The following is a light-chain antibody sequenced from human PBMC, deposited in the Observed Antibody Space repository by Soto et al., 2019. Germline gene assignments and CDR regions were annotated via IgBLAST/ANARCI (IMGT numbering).Light chain of an antibody. CDR2: EVT. Sequence: QSALTQPPSASGSPGQSVTISCTGTSSDVGGYNYVSWYQQHPGKAPKLMIYEVTKRPSGVPDRFSGSKSDNTASLTVSGLQAEEEAEYYCSSYAGSNFVVFGGGTKLPVL. CDR1: SSDVGGYNY. J-gene: IGLJ2*01. CDR3: SSYAGSNFVV. V-gene: IGLV2-8*01.